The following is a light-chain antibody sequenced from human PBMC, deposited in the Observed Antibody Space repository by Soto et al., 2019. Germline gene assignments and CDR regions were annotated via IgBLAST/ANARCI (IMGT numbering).Light chain of an antibody. CDR3: QQYAILPLT. Sequence: DIQMTQPPSSLSASVGDRASIACQASEEIYYYLNWYQQKPGKAPKLLIYDASNLETGAPSRLSGSGSWTDFTLIISSLQPEDIASYYGQQYAILPLTVGQGTRLEIK. J-gene: IGKJ5*01. V-gene: IGKV1-33*01. CDR1: EEIYYY. CDR2: DAS.